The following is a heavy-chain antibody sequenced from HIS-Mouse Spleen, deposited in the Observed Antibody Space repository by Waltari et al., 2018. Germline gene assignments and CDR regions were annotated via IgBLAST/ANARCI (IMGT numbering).Heavy chain of an antibody. Sequence: QLQLQESGPGLVKPSETLSLTCTVSGGSISSSSYYWGWIRQTPGKGLEWIGSIYYSGSTYYNPSLKSRVTISVDTSKNRFSLKLSSVTAAATAVYYCAREIPYSSSWYDWYFDLWGRGTLVTVSS. CDR1: GGSISSSSYY. CDR3: AREIPYSSSWYDWYFDL. CDR2: IYYSGST. D-gene: IGHD6-13*01. J-gene: IGHJ2*01. V-gene: IGHV4-39*07.